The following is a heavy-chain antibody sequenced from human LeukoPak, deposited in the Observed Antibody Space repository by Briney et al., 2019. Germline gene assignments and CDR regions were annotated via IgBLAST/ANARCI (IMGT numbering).Heavy chain of an antibody. V-gene: IGHV3-23*01. Sequence: GGSLRLSCAASGFTFSSYAMSWVRQAPGKGLEWVSAISGSGGSTYYADSVKGRFTISRDNSKNTLYLQMNSLRAEDTAVHYCAKGSSGWYREFDYWGQGTLVTVSS. CDR1: GFTFSSYA. J-gene: IGHJ4*02. CDR3: AKGSSGWYREFDY. CDR2: ISGSGGST. D-gene: IGHD6-19*01.